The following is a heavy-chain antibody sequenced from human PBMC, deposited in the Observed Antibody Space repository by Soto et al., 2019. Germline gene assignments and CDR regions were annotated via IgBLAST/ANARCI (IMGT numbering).Heavy chain of an antibody. J-gene: IGHJ5*02. D-gene: IGHD3-10*01. CDR3: ARARRRTMVRGVSNWFDP. CDR1: GDSISTSY. V-gene: IGHV4-59*12. CDR2: IHYSGST. Sequence: SETLSLTCTVSGDSISTSYWSWIRQPPGKGLEWIGYIHYSGSTNYNPSLKSQVIISVDTSKNQFSLKLSSVTAADTAVYYCARARRRTMVRGVSNWFDPWGQGTLVTVSS.